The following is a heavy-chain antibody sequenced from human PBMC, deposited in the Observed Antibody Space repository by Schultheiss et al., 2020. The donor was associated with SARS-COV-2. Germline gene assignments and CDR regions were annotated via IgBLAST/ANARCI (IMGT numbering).Heavy chain of an antibody. CDR1: GFTFSKSW. D-gene: IGHD3-3*01. J-gene: IGHJ6*02. V-gene: IGHV3-66*02. CDR3: AKGRVGITIFGVVIMGDYYYGMDV. Sequence: GGSLRLSCAASGFTFSKSWMNWVRQAPGKGLEWVAVVYSGGSTYYADSVKGRFTISRDNSKNTLYLQMNSLRAEDTAVYYCAKGRVGITIFGVVIMGDYYYGMDVWGQGTTVTVSS. CDR2: VYSGGST.